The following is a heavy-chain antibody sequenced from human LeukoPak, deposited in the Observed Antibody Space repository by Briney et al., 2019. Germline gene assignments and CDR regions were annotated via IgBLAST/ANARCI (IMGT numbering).Heavy chain of an antibody. V-gene: IGHV4-34*01. D-gene: IGHD6-19*01. CDR2: INHSGST. Sequence: PSETLSLTCAVYGGSFSGYYWSWIRQPPGKGLEWIGEINHSGSTNYNPSLKSRVTISVDTSKSQFSLKLSSVTAADTAVYYCARTRAAGYSSGWYHYWGQGTLVTVSS. CDR3: ARTRAAGYSSGWYHY. CDR1: GGSFSGYY. J-gene: IGHJ4*02.